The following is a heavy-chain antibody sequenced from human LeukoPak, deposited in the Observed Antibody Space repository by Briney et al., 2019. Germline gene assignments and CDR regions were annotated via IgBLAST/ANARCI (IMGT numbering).Heavy chain of an antibody. Sequence: PGGSLRLSCAASGFTFSSYGMHWVRQAPGKGLEWVAVIWYDGSNKYYADSVKGRFTISRDNDKNSLYLQMNSLRAEDTAVYYCVRDLTTVTTAFFVYWGQGTLVTVSS. CDR3: VRDLTTVTTAFFVY. CDR2: IWYDGSNK. V-gene: IGHV3-33*01. D-gene: IGHD4-11*01. CDR1: GFTFSSYG. J-gene: IGHJ4*02.